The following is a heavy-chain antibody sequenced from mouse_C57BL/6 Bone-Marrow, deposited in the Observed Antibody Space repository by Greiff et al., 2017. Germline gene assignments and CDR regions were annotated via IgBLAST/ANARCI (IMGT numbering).Heavy chain of an antibody. D-gene: IGHD2-5*01. CDR2: IHPNSGST. CDR3: AIYRYSIYYYAMDY. CDR1: GYTFTSYW. V-gene: IGHV1-64*01. Sequence: QVQLQQPGAELVKPGASVKLSCKASGYTFTSYWMHWVKQRPGQGLEWIGMIHPNSGSTNYNEKFKSKATLTVDKSSSTAYMQLSSLTSEDSAVYYCAIYRYSIYYYAMDYWGQGTSVTVSS. J-gene: IGHJ4*01.